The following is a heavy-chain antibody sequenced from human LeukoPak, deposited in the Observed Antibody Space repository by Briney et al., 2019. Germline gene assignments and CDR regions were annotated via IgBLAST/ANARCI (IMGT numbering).Heavy chain of an antibody. V-gene: IGHV3-48*04. CDR3: ARVLRYCSGGNCYSGGLGYMDV. D-gene: IGHD2-15*01. J-gene: IGHJ6*03. CDR1: GFTFSSYA. Sequence: GSLRLSCAASGFTFSSYAMNWVRQAPGKGLEWVSSISRSGSTKYYADSVKGRFTISRDNAKNSLFLQMNSLRAGDTAVYYCARVLRYCSGGNCYSGGLGYMDVWGKGTTVTISS. CDR2: ISRSGSTK.